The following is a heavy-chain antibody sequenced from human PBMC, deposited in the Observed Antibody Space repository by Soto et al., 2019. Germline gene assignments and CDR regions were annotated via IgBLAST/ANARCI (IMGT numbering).Heavy chain of an antibody. D-gene: IGHD6-25*01. CDR1: GFTFSSYS. CDR3: AKERPIPATTTDRSQFDF. Sequence: LSLTCAASGFTFSSYSMTWVRQAPGKGLEWVSSINARGITTFYADSVKGRFTISRDNSKNTLFLQMSSLRVEDTAVYYCAKERPIPATTTDRSQFDFWGQGTLVTVSS. CDR2: INARGITT. J-gene: IGHJ4*02. V-gene: IGHV3-23*01.